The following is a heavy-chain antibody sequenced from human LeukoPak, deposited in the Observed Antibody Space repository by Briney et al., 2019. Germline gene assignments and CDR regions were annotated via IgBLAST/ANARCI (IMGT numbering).Heavy chain of an antibody. Sequence: GGSLRLSCAASGFTFSSYGMHWVRQAPGKGLEWVAVIWYDGSNKYYADSVKGRFTISRDNSKNTLHLQMNSLRAEDTAVYYCARDGTDTTDFDYWGQGTLVTVSS. CDR3: ARDGTDTTDFDY. CDR2: IWYDGSNK. J-gene: IGHJ4*02. D-gene: IGHD4-17*01. CDR1: GFTFSSYG. V-gene: IGHV3-33*01.